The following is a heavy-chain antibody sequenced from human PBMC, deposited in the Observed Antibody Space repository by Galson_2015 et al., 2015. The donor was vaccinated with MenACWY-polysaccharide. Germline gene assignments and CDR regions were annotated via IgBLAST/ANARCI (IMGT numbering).Heavy chain of an antibody. CDR3: ARDPDYYEKGFDP. V-gene: IGHV1-3*01. J-gene: IGHJ5*02. CDR2: INAGNGNT. CDR1: GYTFTSYA. D-gene: IGHD3-22*01. Sequence: SVKVSCKASGYTFTSYAMHWVRQAPGQRLEWMGWINAGNGNTKYSQKFQGRVTITRDTSASTAYMELSSLRSEDTAVYYCARDPDYYEKGFDPWGQGTLVTVSS.